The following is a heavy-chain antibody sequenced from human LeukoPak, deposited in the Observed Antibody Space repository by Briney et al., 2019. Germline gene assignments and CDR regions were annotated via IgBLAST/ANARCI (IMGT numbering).Heavy chain of an antibody. J-gene: IGHJ6*02. CDR2: IYPGDSDT. V-gene: IGHV5-51*01. CDR3: ARHSSADILTAIYGMDV. CDR1: GYSFTSYW. Sequence: GESLKISCKGSGYSFTSYWIGWVRQMPGKGLEWMGIIYPGDSDTRYSPSFQGQVTISADKSISTAYLQWSSLKASDTAMYYCARHSSADILTAIYGMDVWGQGTTVTVS. D-gene: IGHD3-9*01.